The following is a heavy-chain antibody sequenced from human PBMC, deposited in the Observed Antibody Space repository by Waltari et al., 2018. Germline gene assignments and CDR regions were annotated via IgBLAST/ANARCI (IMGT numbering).Heavy chain of an antibody. CDR2: ISWNSGSI. CDR3: AKVLGYSYGYDAFDI. V-gene: IGHV3-9*01. D-gene: IGHD5-18*01. Sequence: EVQLVESGGGLVQPGRSLRLSCAASGFTFDDYAMHWVRQAPGKGLEWVSGISWNSGSIGYADSVKGRFTISRDNAKNSLYLQMNSLRAEDTALYYCAKVLGYSYGYDAFDIWGQGTMVTVSS. CDR1: GFTFDDYA. J-gene: IGHJ3*02.